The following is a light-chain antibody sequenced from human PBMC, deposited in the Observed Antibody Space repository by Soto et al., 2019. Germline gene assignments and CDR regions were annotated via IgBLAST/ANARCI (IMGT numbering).Light chain of an antibody. Sequence: DLQMTQSPSSVSASVEDRVTITCRPSQGIDNSLAWYQQKPGKVPKLLIFAASTLQSGVPSRFSGSGSGTEFTLTISSLQPEDVATYYCQNYKTAPLTFGPGTTVDI. V-gene: IGKV1-27*01. CDR3: QNYKTAPLT. J-gene: IGKJ3*01. CDR1: QGIDNS. CDR2: AAS.